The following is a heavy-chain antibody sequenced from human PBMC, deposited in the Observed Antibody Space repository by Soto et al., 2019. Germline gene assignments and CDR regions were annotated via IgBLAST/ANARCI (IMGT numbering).Heavy chain of an antibody. CDR2: IYDTGST. D-gene: IGHD2-15*01. J-gene: IGHJ5*02. Sequence: SETLPLTCTVSGSDLTTYYWRWLRQSPGKGLECIGHIYDTGSTTYNPSLKSRVTISVYTSTKQFSLKLTSVTAAATAVYYCARCPIDHHWFDPCGHGTLVAVSS. CDR3: ARCPIDHHWFDP. V-gene: IGHV4-4*09. CDR1: GSDLTTYY.